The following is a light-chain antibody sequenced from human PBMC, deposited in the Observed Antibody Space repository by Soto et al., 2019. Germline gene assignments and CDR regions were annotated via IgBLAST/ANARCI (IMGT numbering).Light chain of an antibody. CDR3: CSYAGTYTVI. J-gene: IGLJ2*01. Sequence: QSALTQPHSVSGSPGQSVTISCTGTSSDIGGYKFVSWYQQHPGKAPKLMLYDVSRRPSGVPDRFSGSKSGNTASLTISGLQAEDEADYYCCSYAGTYTVIFGGGTKVTVL. CDR2: DVS. CDR1: SSDIGGYKF. V-gene: IGLV2-11*01.